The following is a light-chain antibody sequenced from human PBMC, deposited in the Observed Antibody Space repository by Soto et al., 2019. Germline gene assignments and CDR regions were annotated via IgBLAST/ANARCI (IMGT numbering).Light chain of an antibody. J-gene: IGKJ4*01. CDR3: QHYDTSPPLT. Sequence: EIVLTQSPGTLSLSPGDRATLSCRASQSVRSNFLAWYQQKPGQAPRLLLYGASSRAIGIPDRFSVSGSGTDFTLTISRLEADDFALYYCQHYDTSPPLTFGGWTKVEIK. CDR1: QSVRSNF. V-gene: IGKV3-20*01. CDR2: GAS.